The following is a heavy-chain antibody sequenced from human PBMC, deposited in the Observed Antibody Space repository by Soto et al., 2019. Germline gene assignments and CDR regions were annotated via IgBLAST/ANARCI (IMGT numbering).Heavy chain of an antibody. J-gene: IGHJ6*02. CDR1: GYSFTSYW. Sequence: PGESLKISCKGSGYSFTSYWISWVRQMPGKGLEWMGRIDPSDSYTNYSPSFQGHVTISADKSISTAYLQWSSLKASDTAMYYCARHRADGDYLDYYYYYGMDVWGQGTTVTVSS. CDR3: ARHRADGDYLDYYYYYGMDV. CDR2: IDPSDSYT. V-gene: IGHV5-10-1*01. D-gene: IGHD4-17*01.